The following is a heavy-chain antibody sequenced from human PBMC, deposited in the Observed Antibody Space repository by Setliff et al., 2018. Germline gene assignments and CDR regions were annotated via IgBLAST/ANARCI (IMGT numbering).Heavy chain of an antibody. Sequence: SETLSLTCAVYGGSFSAYYWRWIRQAPGKGLEWIGEINQSGSTNYNPSLKSRVAMSVDASKKQFSLKLTSVTAADTAVYYCAIFIVGLDAFDTWGQGTMVTVSS. CDR3: AIFIVGLDAFDT. CDR1: GGSFSAYY. V-gene: IGHV4-34*01. J-gene: IGHJ3*02. D-gene: IGHD1-26*01. CDR2: INQSGST.